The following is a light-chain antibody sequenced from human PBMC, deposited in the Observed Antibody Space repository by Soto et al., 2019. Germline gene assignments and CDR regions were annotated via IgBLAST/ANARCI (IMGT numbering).Light chain of an antibody. CDR1: QSSSRT. Sequence: EIVLTQSPDPLSVSPGERATPSCRASQSSSRTLAWYQQKSGQPPRLLIYEASTRATGFTARCSGSGSVTEFTVTISSLQSEDFAVYYCQQYNNWPLTFGGGTTVEI. CDR2: EAS. J-gene: IGKJ4*01. CDR3: QQYNNWPLT. V-gene: IGKV3D-15*01.